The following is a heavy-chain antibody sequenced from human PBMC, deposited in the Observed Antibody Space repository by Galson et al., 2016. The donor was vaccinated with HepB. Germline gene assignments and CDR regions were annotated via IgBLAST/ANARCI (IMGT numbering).Heavy chain of an antibody. CDR3: ASCLGDGCNALDY. D-gene: IGHD5-24*01. CDR1: GFTFSSYA. Sequence: SLRLSCAASGFTFSSYAMHWVRQAPGKGLEWVAVISYEGSNKYYADSVKGRFTISRDNSKNTLYLQMNSLQAEDTAVYYCASCLGDGCNALDYWGQGTLVTVSS. V-gene: IGHV3-30-3*01. CDR2: ISYEGSNK. J-gene: IGHJ4*02.